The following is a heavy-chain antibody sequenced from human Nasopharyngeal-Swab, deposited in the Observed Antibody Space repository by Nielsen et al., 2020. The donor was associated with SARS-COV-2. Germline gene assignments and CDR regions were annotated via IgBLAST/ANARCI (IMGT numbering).Heavy chain of an antibody. Sequence: GGSLRLSCAASGFTFSSYSMNWVRQAPGKGLEWVSYISSSSSTMYYADSVKGQFTISRDNAKNSLYLQMNSLRDEDTAVYYCARDPGYSYPYYFDYWGRGTLVTVSS. CDR1: GFTFSSYS. D-gene: IGHD5-18*01. CDR2: ISSSSSTM. CDR3: ARDPGYSYPYYFDY. V-gene: IGHV3-48*02. J-gene: IGHJ4*02.